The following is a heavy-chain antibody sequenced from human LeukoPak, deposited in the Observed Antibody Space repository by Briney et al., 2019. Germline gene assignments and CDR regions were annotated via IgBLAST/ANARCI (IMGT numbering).Heavy chain of an antibody. V-gene: IGHV4-34*01. Sequence: SETLSLTCAVYGGSFSGYYWSWIRQPPGKGLEWIGEINHSGSTNYNPSLKSRVTISVDTSKNQFSLKLSSVTAADTAVYYCARATYGDYEVNAFDNWGQGTMVTVSS. CDR3: ARATYGDYEVNAFDN. J-gene: IGHJ3*02. CDR1: GGSFSGYY. D-gene: IGHD4-17*01. CDR2: INHSGST.